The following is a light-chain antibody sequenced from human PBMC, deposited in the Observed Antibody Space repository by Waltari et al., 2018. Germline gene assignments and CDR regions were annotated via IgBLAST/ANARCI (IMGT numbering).Light chain of an antibody. Sequence: EIVLTQSPATLSLSPGERATLSCRASQSVSSYLAWYQQKPGQAPRLLIYDASNRATGIPSRFIGSVSGTDFTLTISSLEPEDFAVYYCQQRSNWPRGTFGQGTKVEIK. CDR3: QQRSNWPRGT. CDR1: QSVSSY. J-gene: IGKJ1*01. CDR2: DAS. V-gene: IGKV3-11*01.